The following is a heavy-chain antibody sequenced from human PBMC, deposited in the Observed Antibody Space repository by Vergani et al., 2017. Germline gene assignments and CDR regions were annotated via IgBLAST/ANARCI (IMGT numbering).Heavy chain of an antibody. V-gene: IGHV3-15*01. D-gene: IGHD3/OR15-3a*01. CDR1: GFTFINAW. CDR2: IKSKTDGGTT. J-gene: IGHJ3*02. Sequence: EVQLVESGGGLVKPGGSLRLSCAASGFTFINAWMTWVRQAPGKGPEWVGRIKSKTDGGTTYYAAPVKGKFTISRDDSKNTLYLQMNSLRAEDTAVYYCARDLDLSYDFWSGGLDAFDIWGQGTMVTVSS. CDR3: ARDLDLSYDFWSGGLDAFDI.